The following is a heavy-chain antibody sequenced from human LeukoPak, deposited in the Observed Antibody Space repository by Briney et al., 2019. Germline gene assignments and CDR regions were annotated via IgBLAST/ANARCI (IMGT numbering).Heavy chain of an antibody. J-gene: IGHJ4*02. V-gene: IGHV4-39*02. CDR2: IYDGGTT. CDR1: GGSISSSTYY. Sequence: PSETLSLTCTVSGGSISSSTYYWGWIRQPPGKGLEWIGSIYDGGTTYYNPSLKSRLTISVDTSKNHFSLNLNSVTAADTAVYYCARDGTPLDDYVWGSYRPSGYWGQGTLVTVSS. D-gene: IGHD3-16*02. CDR3: ARDGTPLDDYVWGSYRPSGY.